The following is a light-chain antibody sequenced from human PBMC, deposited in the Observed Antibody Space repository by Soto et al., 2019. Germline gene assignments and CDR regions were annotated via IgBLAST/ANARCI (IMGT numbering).Light chain of an antibody. CDR2: GAS. J-gene: IGKJ5*01. CDR3: QQYGSSPPIT. Sequence: EIVMTQSPATLSLSPGERATLSCRASQSVSSDLAWYQQKPGQAPRLLIYGASTGATGIPARFSGSGSGTDFTLTISRLEPEDFAVYYCQQYGSSPPITFGQGTRLEI. CDR1: QSVSSD. V-gene: IGKV3-20*01.